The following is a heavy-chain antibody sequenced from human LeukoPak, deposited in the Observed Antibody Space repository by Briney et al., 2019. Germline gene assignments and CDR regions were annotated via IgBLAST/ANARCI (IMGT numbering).Heavy chain of an antibody. V-gene: IGHV3-64*01. J-gene: IGHJ4*02. D-gene: IGHD2-2*01. CDR2: ITRNGGNT. Sequence: PGGSLRLSCATSGFTFSNHARHWVRQAPGKGLEYVSAITRNGGNTYYANSVKGRFNISRDNSKNTLYLQMSRLRAEDMAVYYCARGTCSGTTCHHTYDYWGQGTLVTVSP. CDR3: ARGTCSGTTCHHTYDY. CDR1: GFTFSNHA.